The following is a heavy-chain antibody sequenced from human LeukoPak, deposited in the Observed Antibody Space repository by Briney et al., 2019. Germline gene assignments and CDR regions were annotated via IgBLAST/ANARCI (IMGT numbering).Heavy chain of an antibody. V-gene: IGHV3-23*01. Sequence: ETLSLTCTVSGGSISSSSYYWGWIRQPPGKGLEWVSGSSGSGGSTYYADSVKGRLTISRDNPKNTLYLQMDSLRAEDTAVYYCAKVGIRISLIVVVFTTADDWYFDLWGRGTLVTVSS. J-gene: IGHJ2*01. CDR2: SSGSGGST. CDR3: AKVGIRISLIVVVFTTADDWYFDL. D-gene: IGHD3-22*01. CDR1: GGSISSSSYY.